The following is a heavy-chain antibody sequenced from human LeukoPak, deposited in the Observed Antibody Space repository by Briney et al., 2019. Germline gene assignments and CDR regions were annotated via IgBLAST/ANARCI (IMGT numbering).Heavy chain of an antibody. CDR3: ARGRSYGSWSQPLDY. J-gene: IGHJ4*02. CDR2: INPNSGDT. V-gene: IGHV1-2*02. Sequence: ASVKVSCKASGYTFTGYYMHWVRQAPGQGLEWMGWINPNSGDTNYAQKFQGRVTMTRDTSISTAYMELSRLRSDDTAVYYCARGRSYGSWSQPLDYWGQGTLVTVSS. CDR1: GYTFTGYY. D-gene: IGHD6-13*01.